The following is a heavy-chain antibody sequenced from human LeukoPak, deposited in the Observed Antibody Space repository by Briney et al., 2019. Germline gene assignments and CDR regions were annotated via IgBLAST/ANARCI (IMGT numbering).Heavy chain of an antibody. Sequence: SETLSLTCTVSGGSISSYYWSWIRQPAGKGLEWIGRIYTSGSTNYNPSLKSRVTMSVDTSKNQFSLKLSSVTAADTAVYYCARDGVVVVAATYYYYGMDAWGQGTTVTVSS. J-gene: IGHJ6*02. D-gene: IGHD2-15*01. CDR3: ARDGVVVVAATYYYYGMDA. V-gene: IGHV4-4*07. CDR1: GGSISSYY. CDR2: IYTSGST.